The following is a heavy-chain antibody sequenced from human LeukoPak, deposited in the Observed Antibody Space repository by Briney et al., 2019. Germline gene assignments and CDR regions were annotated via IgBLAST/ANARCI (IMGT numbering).Heavy chain of an antibody. J-gene: IGHJ4*02. Sequence: GGSLRLSCAASGFTFSSYWMSWVRQAPGKGLEWVANIKQDGSEKYYVDSVKGRFTISRDNAKNSLYLQMNSLRAEDTAVYYCARERAPTNEGFDYWGQGTLVTVSS. CDR3: ARERAPTNEGFDY. CDR2: IKQDGSEK. CDR1: GFTFSSYW. V-gene: IGHV3-7*01.